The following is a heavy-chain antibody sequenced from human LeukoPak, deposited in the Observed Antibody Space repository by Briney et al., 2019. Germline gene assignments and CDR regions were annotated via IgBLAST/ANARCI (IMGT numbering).Heavy chain of an antibody. Sequence: PGGSLRLSCAASGFTFTTYWMSWVRQAPGKGLEWVANIKQDGSENYYVDSVKGRFTISRDNAKNSLFLQMNSLRAEDTAVYYCARLLRGARFHGMDVWGQGTPVTVSS. J-gene: IGHJ6*02. CDR3: ARLLRGARFHGMDV. D-gene: IGHD6-6*01. V-gene: IGHV3-7*03. CDR2: IKQDGSEN. CDR1: GFTFTTYW.